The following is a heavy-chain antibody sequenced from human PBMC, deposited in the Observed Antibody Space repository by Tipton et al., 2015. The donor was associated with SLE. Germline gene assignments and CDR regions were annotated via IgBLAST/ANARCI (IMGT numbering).Heavy chain of an antibody. J-gene: IGHJ5*02. CDR2: ISSSGSTI. Sequence: SLRLSCAASGFTFSSYEMNWVRQAPGKGLEWVSYISSSGSTIYYADSVKGRFTISRDIAKNSLYLQMNSLRAEDTAAYYCARGRAFYDFGSRNPWGQGTLVTVSS. V-gene: IGHV3-48*03. CDR3: ARGRAFYDFGSRNP. D-gene: IGHD3-3*01. CDR1: GFTFSSYE.